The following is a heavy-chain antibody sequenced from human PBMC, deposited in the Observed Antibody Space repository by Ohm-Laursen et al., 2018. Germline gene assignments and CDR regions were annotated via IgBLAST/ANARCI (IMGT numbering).Heavy chain of an antibody. J-gene: IGHJ4*02. CDR1: GFTFNNYA. CDR3: AREVAAAEPYFDY. CDR2: ISGSGGAT. Sequence: SLRLSCAASGFTFNNYAMSWVRQAPGKGLEWVSAISGSGGATYYADSVKGRFTISRDNAKNSLYLQMNSLRAEDTAVYYCAREVAAAEPYFDYWGQGTLVTVSS. V-gene: IGHV3-23*01. D-gene: IGHD6-13*01.